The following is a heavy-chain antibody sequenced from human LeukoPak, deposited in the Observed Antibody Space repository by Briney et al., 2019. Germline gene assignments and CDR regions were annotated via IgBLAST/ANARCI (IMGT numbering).Heavy chain of an antibody. J-gene: IGHJ3*02. CDR2: ISSSSAHI. Sequence: GGSLRLSCAASGFSFNTYSMNWVRQAPGKGLEWVSSISSSSAHIFYAGSVKGRFSISRDNAKNSLYLQMNSLRVEDTAVYYCTSRYCTTTNCYSFDNWGHGTLVTVSS. D-gene: IGHD2-2*01. CDR3: TSRYCTTTNCYSFDN. V-gene: IGHV3-21*01. CDR1: GFSFNTYS.